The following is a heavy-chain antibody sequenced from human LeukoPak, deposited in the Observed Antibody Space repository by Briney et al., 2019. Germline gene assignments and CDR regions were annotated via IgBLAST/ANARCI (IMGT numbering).Heavy chain of an antibody. Sequence: SETLSLTCTVSGGSISSSSYDWGWIRQPPGKGLEWIGSIYYSGSTYYNPSLKSRVTISADTTRKQFSLKLRSVTAADTAVYYCEYGNNLDAFDIWGQGTMVTVSS. CDR1: GGSISSSSYD. CDR2: IYYSGST. J-gene: IGHJ3*02. CDR3: EYGNNLDAFDI. V-gene: IGHV4-39*01. D-gene: IGHD5-24*01.